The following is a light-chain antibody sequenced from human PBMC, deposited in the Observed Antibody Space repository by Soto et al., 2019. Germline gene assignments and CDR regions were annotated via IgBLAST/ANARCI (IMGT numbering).Light chain of an antibody. Sequence: QSALTQPPSASGSPGQSVTISCTGTSSGIGGTHYVSWYQQHPGKAPKLIIYEVTERPSGVPDRFSGSKSGNTAFLTVSGLQAEDEGDYYCSSYAGRDTVVFGSGTKLTVL. V-gene: IGLV2-8*01. CDR3: SSYAGRDTVV. CDR2: EVT. CDR1: SSGIGGTHY. J-gene: IGLJ1*01.